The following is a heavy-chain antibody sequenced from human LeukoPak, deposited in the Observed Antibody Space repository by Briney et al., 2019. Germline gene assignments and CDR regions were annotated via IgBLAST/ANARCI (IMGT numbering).Heavy chain of an antibody. D-gene: IGHD6-13*01. Sequence: GASVKVSCKASGYTFTSYYMHWVRQAPGQGLEWMGWMNPNSGNTGYAQKFQGRVTMTRNTSISTAYMELSSLRSEDTAVYYCARFIAAAPYYYYGMDVWGQGTTVTVSS. CDR1: GYTFTSYY. V-gene: IGHV1-8*02. J-gene: IGHJ6*02. CDR2: MNPNSGNT. CDR3: ARFIAAAPYYYYGMDV.